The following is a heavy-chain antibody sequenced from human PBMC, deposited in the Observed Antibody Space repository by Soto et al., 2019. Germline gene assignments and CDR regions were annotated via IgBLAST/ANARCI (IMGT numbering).Heavy chain of an antibody. CDR3: ARDPPNFYYYGMDV. Sequence: GGSLRLSCIASGFTLSTYSMTWVRQAPGKGLEWLSYVSKSSTTINYADSVKGRFTISRDNAKNSVYLEMSSLRDEDSAVYYCARDPPNFYYYGMDVWGQGTTVTVSS. J-gene: IGHJ6*02. V-gene: IGHV3-48*02. CDR2: VSKSSTTI. CDR1: GFTLSTYS.